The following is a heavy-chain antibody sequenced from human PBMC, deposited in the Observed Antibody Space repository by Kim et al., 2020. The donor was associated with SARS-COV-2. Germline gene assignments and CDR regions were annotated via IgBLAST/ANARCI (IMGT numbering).Heavy chain of an antibody. Sequence: VKDRFTISRDNAKNTLYLQMNSLRAEDTAVYYCATARGYYDSSGYYVFDYWGQGILVTVSS. CDR3: ATARGYYDSSGYYVFDY. V-gene: IGHV3-74*01. D-gene: IGHD3-22*01. J-gene: IGHJ4*02.